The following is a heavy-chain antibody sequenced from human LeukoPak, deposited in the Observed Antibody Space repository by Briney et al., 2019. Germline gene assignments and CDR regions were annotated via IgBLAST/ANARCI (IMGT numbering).Heavy chain of an antibody. J-gene: IGHJ4*02. CDR3: ARYGRSDYDYVWGSYRYFYYFDY. Sequence: KPSETLSLTCTVSGGSISSSSYYWSWIRQPPGKGLEWIGEINHSGSTNYNPSLKSRVTISVDTSKNQFSLKLSSVTAADTAVYYCARYGRSDYDYVWGSYRYFYYFDYWGQGTLVTVSS. CDR1: GGSISSSSYY. D-gene: IGHD3-16*02. CDR2: INHSGST. V-gene: IGHV4-39*07.